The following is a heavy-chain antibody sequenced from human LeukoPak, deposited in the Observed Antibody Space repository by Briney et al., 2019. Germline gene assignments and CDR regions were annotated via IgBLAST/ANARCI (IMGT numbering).Heavy chain of an antibody. CDR1: GFTFPSYA. CDR2: ISDSGGST. Sequence: PGGSLRLSRAASGFTFPSYAMSWVRQAPGKGLNWVSAISDSGGSTYYADSVKGQFTISRDNSKNTLYLQMNSLRAEDTAVYYCAKRSDGYWGFDYWGQETVVPVFS. V-gene: IGHV3-23*01. D-gene: IGHD5-18*01. J-gene: IGHJ4*02. CDR3: AKRSDGYWGFDY.